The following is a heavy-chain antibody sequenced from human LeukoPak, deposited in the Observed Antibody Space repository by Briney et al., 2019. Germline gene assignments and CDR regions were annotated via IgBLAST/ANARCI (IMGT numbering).Heavy chain of an antibody. Sequence: SVKVSCKASGGAFNSFVISWVRQAPGQGLEWMGGIIPAFGAANYAQRFQGRVTITADESTSTVYMEMTGLRSEDAAVYYCARGGNREYELLLNWFDPWGQGTPVSVSS. CDR2: IIPAFGAA. J-gene: IGHJ5*02. CDR3: ARGGNREYELLLNWFDP. CDR1: GGAFNSFV. V-gene: IGHV1-69*13. D-gene: IGHD1-26*01.